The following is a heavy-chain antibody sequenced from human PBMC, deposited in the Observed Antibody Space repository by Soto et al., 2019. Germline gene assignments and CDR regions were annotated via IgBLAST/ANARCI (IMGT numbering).Heavy chain of an antibody. V-gene: IGHV1-69*13. D-gene: IGHD5-12*01. J-gene: IGHJ6*02. CDR2: IIAVNGTA. Sequence: ASVKVSCKASGYTFTSYAMRWVRQAPGQRLEWMGGIIAVNGTANYSQKFQGRVTITADESTSTAYMELSSLRSEDTAVYYCARGGRDGYNSAYYYYGMDVWGQGTTVTVS. CDR3: ARGGRDGYNSAYYYYGMDV. CDR1: GYTFTSYA.